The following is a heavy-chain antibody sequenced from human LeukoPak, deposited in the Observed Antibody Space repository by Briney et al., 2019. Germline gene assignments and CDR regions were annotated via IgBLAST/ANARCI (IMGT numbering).Heavy chain of an antibody. D-gene: IGHD2-15*01. CDR3: ARDRYCSGGSCYFGHYYYYMDV. CDR1: GFTFSHYA. Sequence: GGSLRLSCAASGFTFSHYAMTWVRQAPGKGLEWVSYISSSSSTIYYADSVKGRFTISRDNAKNSLYLQMNSLRAEDTAVYYCARDRYCSGGSCYFGHYYYYMDVWGKGTTVTVSS. V-gene: IGHV3-48*01. J-gene: IGHJ6*03. CDR2: ISSSSSTI.